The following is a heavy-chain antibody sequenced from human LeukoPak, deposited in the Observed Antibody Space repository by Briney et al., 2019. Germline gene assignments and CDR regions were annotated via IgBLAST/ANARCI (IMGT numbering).Heavy chain of an antibody. Sequence: PSETLSLTCTVSGGSISSYYWSWVRQPPGKGLEWVGYIYYSGRTNYNPSLKSRVTMSVDTSKNQFSLKLSSVTAADTAVYYCARDNYGGDYFDYWGQGTLVTVSS. J-gene: IGHJ4*02. CDR2: IYYSGRT. D-gene: IGHD4-23*01. CDR3: ARDNYGGDYFDY. V-gene: IGHV4-59*01. CDR1: GGSISSYY.